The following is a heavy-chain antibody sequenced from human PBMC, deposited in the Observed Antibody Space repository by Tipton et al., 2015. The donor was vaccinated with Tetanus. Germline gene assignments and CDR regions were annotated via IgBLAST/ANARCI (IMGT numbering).Heavy chain of an antibody. Sequence: QVQLVQSGAEMKKPGASVKVSCKASGYTFTGYYIYWVRQAPGQGLEWMGWIDPNSGGTVYAQKFQGRGTMTRDTSISTVYMERRSLRFDDTAVYYCARDRGDYIYYGMDVWGPGTTVTVS. CDR1: GYTFTGYY. D-gene: IGHD3-22*01. V-gene: IGHV1-2*02. CDR2: IDPNSGGT. J-gene: IGHJ6*02. CDR3: ARDRGDYIYYGMDV.